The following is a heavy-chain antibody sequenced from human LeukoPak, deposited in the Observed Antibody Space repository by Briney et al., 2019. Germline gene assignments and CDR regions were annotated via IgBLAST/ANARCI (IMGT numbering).Heavy chain of an antibody. D-gene: IGHD2-2*01. CDR2: IKQDGSEK. J-gene: IGHJ6*03. Sequence: GGSLRLSCAASGITFSSYWMSWVRQAPGKGLEWVANIKQDGSEKYYVDSVKGRFTISRDNAKKSLYLQMNSLRDEDTAVYYCAREIIVVVPAAQAAYYYYYYMDVWGKGTTVTVSS. CDR3: AREIIVVVPAAQAAYYYYYYMDV. V-gene: IGHV3-7*01. CDR1: GITFSSYW.